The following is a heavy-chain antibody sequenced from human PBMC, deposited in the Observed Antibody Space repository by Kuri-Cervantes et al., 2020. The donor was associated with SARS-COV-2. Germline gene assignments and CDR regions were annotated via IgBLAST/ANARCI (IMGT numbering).Heavy chain of an antibody. J-gene: IGHJ6*03. CDR2: VYHSGET. CDR1: GYSITNGYY. V-gene: IGHV4-38-2*01. D-gene: IGHD6-19*01. Sequence: SETLSLTCSVSGYSITNGYYWGWIRQPPGKGLEWIGSVYHSGETYYNPSLNRRVSISIDASKNQFSLKLTSVTAADTAVYFCARSGWYSRGVTYYHLDVWGKGTTVTVSS. CDR3: ARSGWYSRGVTYYHLDV.